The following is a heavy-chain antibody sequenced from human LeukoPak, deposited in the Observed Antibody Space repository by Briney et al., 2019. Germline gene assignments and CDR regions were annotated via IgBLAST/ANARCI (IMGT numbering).Heavy chain of an antibody. D-gene: IGHD2-2*01. J-gene: IGHJ5*02. CDR3: ARGHIVVVPDSNWFDP. CDR2: INHSGST. Sequence: SETLSLTCAVYGGSFSGYYWSWIRQPPGKGLEWIGEINHSGSTNYNPSLKSRVTISVDTSKNQFSLKLSSVTAADTAVYYCARGHIVVVPDSNWFDPWGLGTLVTVSS. V-gene: IGHV4-34*01. CDR1: GGSFSGYY.